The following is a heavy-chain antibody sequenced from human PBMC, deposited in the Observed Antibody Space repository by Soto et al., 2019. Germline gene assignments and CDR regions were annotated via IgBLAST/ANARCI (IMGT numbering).Heavy chain of an antibody. CDR1: GFTVSSNY. J-gene: IGHJ4*01. V-gene: IGHV3-53*04. CDR3: ARERARSVDY. D-gene: IGHD6-6*01. Sequence: GGSLRLSCAASGFTVSSNYMSWVRQAPGKGLEWVSVIYSGASTYYADYVKGRFTISRHTSKNTLYLQMNSLRAEDTAVYYCARERARSVDYWGHGPLVTFSS. CDR2: IYSGAST.